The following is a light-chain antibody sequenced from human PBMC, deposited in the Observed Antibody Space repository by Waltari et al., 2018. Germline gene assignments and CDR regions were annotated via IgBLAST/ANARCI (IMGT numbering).Light chain of an antibody. CDR1: QSVLSTSNNKNY. CDR3: QQYYSTPPIFT. Sequence: DIVMTQSPDSLAVSLGERATINCKSSQSVLSTSNNKNYLAWYQQKPGQPPKLLIYWASTRESGVPDRFSGSVSGTDFTLTISSLQAEDVAVYYCQQYYSTPPIFTFGPGTKVDIK. CDR2: WAS. J-gene: IGKJ3*01. V-gene: IGKV4-1*01.